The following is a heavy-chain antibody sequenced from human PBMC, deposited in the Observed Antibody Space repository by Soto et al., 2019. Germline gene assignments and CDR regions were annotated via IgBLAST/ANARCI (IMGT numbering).Heavy chain of an antibody. V-gene: IGHV3-23*01. CDR2: ISGSGGST. CDR3: AKPPDDYGGNSYYFDY. Sequence: LRLSCAASGFTFSSYAMSWVRQAPGKGLEWVSAISGSGGSTYYADSVKGRFTISRDNSKNTLYLQMNSLRAEDTAVYYCAKPPDDYGGNSYYFDYWGQGTLVTVSS. CDR1: GFTFSSYA. J-gene: IGHJ4*02. D-gene: IGHD4-17*01.